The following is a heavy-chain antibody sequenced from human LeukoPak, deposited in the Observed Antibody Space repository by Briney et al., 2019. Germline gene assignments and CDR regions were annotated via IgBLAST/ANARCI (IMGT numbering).Heavy chain of an antibody. J-gene: IGHJ4*01. V-gene: IGHV3-69-1*01. Sequence: NPGGSLRLSCAASGFTFTDYTINWVRQAPGKGLEWVSSISTSSNIYYADSVKGRFTVSRDNAKNSVYLQTNSLRAEDTAVYYCARDRSYVGFDYCGHGTLVTVSS. D-gene: IGHD4-23*01. CDR2: ISTSSNI. CDR1: GFTFTDYT. CDR3: ARDRSYVGFDY.